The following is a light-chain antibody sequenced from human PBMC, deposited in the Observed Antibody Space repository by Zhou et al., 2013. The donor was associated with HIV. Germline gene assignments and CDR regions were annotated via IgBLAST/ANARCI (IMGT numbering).Light chain of an antibody. CDR2: ESF. CDR3: QQSNRSPHT. Sequence: DIQMTQSPLSLSASVGDRVTITCRASQSVSTFVNWYHQKDGKAPKSLIYESFNLQSGVPSRFSGSGSGTDFTLTITSLQAEDFGTYFCQQSNRSPHTFGQGTRLEIK. CDR1: QSVSTF. V-gene: IGKV1-39*01. J-gene: IGKJ5*01.